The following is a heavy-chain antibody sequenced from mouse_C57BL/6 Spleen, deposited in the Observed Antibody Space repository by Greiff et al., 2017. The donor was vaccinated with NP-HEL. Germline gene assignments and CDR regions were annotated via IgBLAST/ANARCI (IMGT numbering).Heavy chain of an antibody. CDR2: IWSGGST. D-gene: IGHD2-4*01. Sequence: VHLVESGPGLVQPSQSLSITCTVSGFSLTSYGVHWVRQSPGKGLEWLGVIWSGGSTDYNAAFISRLSISKDNSKSQVFFKMNSLQADDTAIYYCARIYYDYDGVAYWGQGTLVTVSA. CDR1: GFSLTSYG. V-gene: IGHV2-2*01. J-gene: IGHJ3*01. CDR3: ARIYYDYDGVAY.